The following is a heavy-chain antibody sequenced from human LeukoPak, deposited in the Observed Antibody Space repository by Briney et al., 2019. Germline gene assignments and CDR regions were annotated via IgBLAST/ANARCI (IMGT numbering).Heavy chain of an antibody. D-gene: IGHD3-3*01. V-gene: IGHV3-33*01. Sequence: PGGSLRLSCAASGFTFSSYGMHWVRQAPGKGLEWVAVIWYDGSNKYYADSVKGRFTISRDNSKNTLYLQMNSLRAEDTAVYYCAREAYPSYDFWSGYYGDWFDPWGQGTLVTVSS. CDR2: IWYDGSNK. J-gene: IGHJ5*02. CDR1: GFTFSSYG. CDR3: AREAYPSYDFWSGYYGDWFDP.